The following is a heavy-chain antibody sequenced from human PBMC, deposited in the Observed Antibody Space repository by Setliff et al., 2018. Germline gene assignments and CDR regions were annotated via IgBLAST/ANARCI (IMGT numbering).Heavy chain of an antibody. CDR3: ARKGISALSGAFDM. J-gene: IGHJ3*02. CDR2: IYSSGST. V-gene: IGHV4-30-4*08. Sequence: SETLSLTCTVSGGSISSGDYYWSWIRQPPGQGLEWIGYIYSSGSTYYTPSIKSRVSISVDTSKNQFSLKLSSVTAADTVAYYCARKGISALSGAFDMWGQGTMVTVSS. D-gene: IGHD1-26*01. CDR1: GGSISSGDYY.